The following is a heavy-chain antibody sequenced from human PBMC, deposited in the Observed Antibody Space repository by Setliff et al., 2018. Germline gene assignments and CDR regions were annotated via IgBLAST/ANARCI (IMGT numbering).Heavy chain of an antibody. J-gene: IGHJ4*02. V-gene: IGHV1-18*01. CDR2: ISPYNGDT. Sequence: ASVKVSCKTSGYTFTTYAINWVRQAPGQGLEWMGWISPYNGDTRFQQKFQGRVTVTTDTPTSTGYLELRSLTSDDTAVYYCARSPPNRGSGSGWYGDFWGQGTLVTASS. CDR1: GYTFTTYA. CDR3: ARSPPNRGSGSGWYGDF. D-gene: IGHD6-19*01.